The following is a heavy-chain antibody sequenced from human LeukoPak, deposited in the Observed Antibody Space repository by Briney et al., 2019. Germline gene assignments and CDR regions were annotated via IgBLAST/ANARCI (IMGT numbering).Heavy chain of an antibody. CDR2: ISGSGGST. V-gene: IGHV3-23*01. D-gene: IGHD3-22*01. CDR1: GFTFSDYW. CDR3: AKEVADYYDSSGYYSVFDY. J-gene: IGHJ4*02. Sequence: TGGSLRLSCAASGFTFSDYWMSWVRQAPGKGLEWVSAISGSGGSTYYADSVKGRFTISRDNSKNTLYLQMNSLRAEDTAVYYCAKEVADYYDSSGYYSVFDYWGQGTLVTVSS.